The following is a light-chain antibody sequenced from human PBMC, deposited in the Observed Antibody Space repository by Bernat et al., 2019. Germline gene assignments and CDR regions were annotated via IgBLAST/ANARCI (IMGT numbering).Light chain of an antibody. V-gene: IGLV2-14*03. J-gene: IGLJ3*02. CDR2: DVS. CDR3: SSYTSSSTLV. CDR1: SSDVGGYNY. Sequence: QSALTQPASVSGSPGQSITISCTGTSSDVGGYNYVSWYQQHPGKAPKLMLYDVSNRPSGISNRFSGSKSGNTAFLTISGLLAEDEADYYCSSYTSSSTLVFGGVTKLAVL.